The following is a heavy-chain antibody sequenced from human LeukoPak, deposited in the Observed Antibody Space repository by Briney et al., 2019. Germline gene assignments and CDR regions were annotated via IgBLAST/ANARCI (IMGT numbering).Heavy chain of an antibody. V-gene: IGHV3-49*04. Sequence: GGSLRLSCTASGFTLGDYAMSWVRQAPGKGRGWEGCIRSKANGGTTEYAASVKGRFTISRDDSKSIAYLQMNSLKTEDTAVYYCTRVLLWFGELLYHYYYGMDVWGQGTTVTVSS. CDR3: TRVLLWFGELLYHYYYGMDV. J-gene: IGHJ6*02. D-gene: IGHD3-10*01. CDR2: IRSKANGGTT. CDR1: GFTLGDYA.